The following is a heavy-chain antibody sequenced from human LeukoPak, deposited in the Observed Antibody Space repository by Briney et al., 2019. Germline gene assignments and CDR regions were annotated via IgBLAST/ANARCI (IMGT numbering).Heavy chain of an antibody. Sequence: PGGSLRLSCAASGFTFSSYAMNWVRQAPGKGLEWVSVISGSGGSTYYADSVKGRFTISRDNSKNTLYLQMNSLSAEDTAVYYCAKAFIFCSGVNCNLDYWGQGTLVTVSS. D-gene: IGHD2-15*01. V-gene: IGHV3-23*01. CDR3: AKAFIFCSGVNCNLDY. CDR1: GFTFSSYA. CDR2: ISGSGGST. J-gene: IGHJ4*02.